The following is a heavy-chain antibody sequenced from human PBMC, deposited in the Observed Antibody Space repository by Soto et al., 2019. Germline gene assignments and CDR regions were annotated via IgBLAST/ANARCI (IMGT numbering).Heavy chain of an antibody. J-gene: IGHJ6*02. V-gene: IGHV4-39*01. CDR3: ARPAGSYYGMDL. CDR2: IYYSGST. CDR1: GGSISSSSYY. Sequence: SETLSLTCTVSGGSISSSSYYWGWIRQPPGKGLEWIGSIYYSGSTYYNPSLKSRVTISVDTSKNQFSLKLSSVTAADTAVYYCARPAGSYYGMDLRGQGTTVTVSS.